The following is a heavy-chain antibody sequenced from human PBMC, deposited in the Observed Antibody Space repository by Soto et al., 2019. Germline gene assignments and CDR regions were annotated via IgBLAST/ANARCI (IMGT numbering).Heavy chain of an antibody. Sequence: GGSLRLSCAASGFSFAGYALTWVRLAPGKGLEWVASISGGGGSTYYTDSVKGRFSISRDNSNRVVYLQMGSLTAGDTAVYCCAKTETFNGYYNAFDYWGQGTRVTVSS. CDR3: AKTETFNGYYNAFDY. V-gene: IGHV3-23*01. J-gene: IGHJ4*02. D-gene: IGHD3-9*01. CDR1: GFSFAGYA. CDR2: ISGGGGST.